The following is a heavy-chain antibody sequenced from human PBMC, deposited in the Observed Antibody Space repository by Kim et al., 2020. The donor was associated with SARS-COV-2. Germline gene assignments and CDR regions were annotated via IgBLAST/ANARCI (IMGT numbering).Heavy chain of an antibody. J-gene: IGHJ4*02. Sequence: ASVKVSCKASGYTFTSYYMHWVRQAPGQGLEWMGIINPSGGSTSYAQKFQGRVTMTRDTSTSTVYMELSSLRSEDTAVYYCARVGMESGYYPYYFDYWGQGTLVTVSS. D-gene: IGHD3-22*01. CDR3: ARVGMESGYYPYYFDY. CDR2: INPSGGST. CDR1: GYTFTSYY. V-gene: IGHV1-46*01.